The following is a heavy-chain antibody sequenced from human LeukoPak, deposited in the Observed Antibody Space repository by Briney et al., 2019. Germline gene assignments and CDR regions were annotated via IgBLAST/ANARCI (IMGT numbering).Heavy chain of an antibody. CDR1: DGSISSYY. J-gene: IGHJ4*02. CDR2: IYYTGST. Sequence: SETLSLTCTVSDGSISSYYWSWIRQPPGKGLEWIGYIYYTGSTSYNPSLKSRVTISVDTSKNQFSLKLSSVTAADTAVYYCARVVSAPDYYYDSETWGQGTLVTVSS. V-gene: IGHV4-59*12. CDR3: ARVVSAPDYYYDSET. D-gene: IGHD3-22*01.